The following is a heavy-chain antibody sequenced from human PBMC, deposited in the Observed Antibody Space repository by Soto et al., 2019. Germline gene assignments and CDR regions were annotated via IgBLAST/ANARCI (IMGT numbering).Heavy chain of an antibody. CDR1: GDTFXSYG. CDR3: ARPSGVYDFWSGYHDAFDI. Sequence: ASVKVSCKASGDTFXSYGISWLRLAPGQGLEWMGWISAYNGNTNYAQKLQGRVTMTTDTSTSTAYMELRSLRSDDTAVYYCARPSGVYDFWSGYHDAFDIWGQGTMVTVSS. J-gene: IGHJ3*02. V-gene: IGHV1-18*01. CDR2: ISAYNGNT. D-gene: IGHD3-3*01.